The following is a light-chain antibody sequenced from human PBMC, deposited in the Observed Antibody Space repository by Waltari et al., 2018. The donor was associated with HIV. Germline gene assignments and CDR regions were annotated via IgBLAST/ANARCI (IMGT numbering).Light chain of an antibody. CDR3: QQYYSTPRT. V-gene: IGKV4-1*01. J-gene: IGKJ1*01. Sequence: DIVMTQSPDSLAVSLGERATINCKYSQSVLYSSKNKNYLAWYQQKPGQPPKLLIYWASTRESGVPDRFSGSGSGTDFTLTISSLQAEDVAVYYCQQYYSTPRTFGQGTKVEIK. CDR2: WAS. CDR1: QSVLYSSKNKNY.